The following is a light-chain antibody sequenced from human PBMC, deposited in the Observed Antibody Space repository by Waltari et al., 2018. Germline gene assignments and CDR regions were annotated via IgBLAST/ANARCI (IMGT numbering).Light chain of an antibody. CDR1: QSVGSN. CDR3: QQYHNWPRT. V-gene: IGKV3-15*01. J-gene: IGKJ1*01. Sequence: EITMTQSPATLSVSPGERATLPCRASQSVGSNLAWYQQKPGQAPRLLMSGASTRATGFPARFSGSGSGTEFTLTIDSMQSEDFAVYFCQQYHNWPRTFGQGTKVEI. CDR2: GAS.